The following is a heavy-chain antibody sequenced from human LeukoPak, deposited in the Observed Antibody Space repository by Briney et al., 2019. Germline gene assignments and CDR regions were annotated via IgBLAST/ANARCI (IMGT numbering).Heavy chain of an antibody. D-gene: IGHD5-24*01. V-gene: IGHV1-2*04. J-gene: IGHJ4*02. CDR3: AGSDEMATFSLFDY. Sequence: ASVKVSCKASGYTFTGYYIHWVRQAPGQGLEWMGWINPNSGGTNYAQKFQGWVTMTRDTSISTAYMELSRLRSDDTAVYYCAGSDEMATFSLFDYWGQGTLITVSS. CDR2: INPNSGGT. CDR1: GYTFTGYY.